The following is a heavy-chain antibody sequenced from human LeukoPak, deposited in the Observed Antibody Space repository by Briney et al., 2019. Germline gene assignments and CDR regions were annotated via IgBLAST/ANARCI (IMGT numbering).Heavy chain of an antibody. CDR2: ISGSGGST. J-gene: IGHJ3*02. V-gene: IGHV3-23*01. Sequence: PGGSLRLSCAAPGFTFSSYAMSWVRQAPGKGLEWVSAISGSGGSTYYADSVRGRFTISRDNSKNTLYLQMNSLRAEDTAVYYCANLLWFGELNNPDAFDIWGQGTMVTVSS. CDR3: ANLLWFGELNNPDAFDI. D-gene: IGHD3-10*01. CDR1: GFTFSSYA.